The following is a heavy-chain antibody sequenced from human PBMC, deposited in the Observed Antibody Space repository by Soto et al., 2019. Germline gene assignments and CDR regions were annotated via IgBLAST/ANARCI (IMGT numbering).Heavy chain of an antibody. V-gene: IGHV3-23*01. J-gene: IGHJ3*02. CDR3: AKVRPLRDCTSTSCLGAFDI. CDR1: AFTFRGYA. CDR2: ITASADTT. D-gene: IGHD2-2*01. Sequence: HPGGSLRLSCAASAFTFRGYAMSWVRQAPGKGLEWVSAITASADTTYYADPVKGRFTISRDNSKNTLYLRMNSLRAEDTAVYYCAKVRPLRDCTSTSCLGAFDIWGQGTMVTVSS.